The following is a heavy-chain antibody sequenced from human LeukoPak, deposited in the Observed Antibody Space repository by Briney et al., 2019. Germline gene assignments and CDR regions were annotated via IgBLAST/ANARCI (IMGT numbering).Heavy chain of an antibody. CDR3: ARDVDSNLPD. Sequence: GASVKVSCKASGYTFTGYYMHWVRQAPGQGLEWMGWISAYNGNTNYAQKLQGRVTMTTDTSTSTAYMELRSLRSDDTAVYYCARDVDSNLPDWGQGTLVTVSS. V-gene: IGHV1-18*04. CDR1: GYTFTGYY. CDR2: ISAYNGNT. D-gene: IGHD4-11*01. J-gene: IGHJ4*02.